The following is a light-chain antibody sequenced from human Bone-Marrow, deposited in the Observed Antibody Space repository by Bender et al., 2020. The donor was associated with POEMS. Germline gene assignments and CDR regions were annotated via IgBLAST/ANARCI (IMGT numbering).Light chain of an antibody. V-gene: IGLV3-21*02. CDR1: NIGSYS. Sequence: SYVLTQPPSVSVAPGQTARITCGGNNIGSYSVQWYQQKPGQAPVMVVYEDRDRPSGIPERFSGSNSGNTATLTITRVEAGDEADYYCQVWDYGGDYPYVFGTGTKVTVL. J-gene: IGLJ1*01. CDR2: EDR. CDR3: QVWDYGGDYPYV.